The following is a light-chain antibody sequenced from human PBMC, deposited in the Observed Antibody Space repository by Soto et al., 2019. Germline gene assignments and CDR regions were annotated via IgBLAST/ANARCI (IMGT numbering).Light chain of an antibody. CDR3: SSYAGSIYV. Sequence: QSVLTQPPSASGSPGQSVTISCTGTSSDVGGFNLVSWYQHHPGKAPKLMIYEVTKRPSGAPDRFSGSKSGNTASLIVSGLQTEDEADYYCSSYAGSIYVFGTGTKVTVL. CDR2: EVT. V-gene: IGLV2-8*01. J-gene: IGLJ1*01. CDR1: SSDVGGFNL.